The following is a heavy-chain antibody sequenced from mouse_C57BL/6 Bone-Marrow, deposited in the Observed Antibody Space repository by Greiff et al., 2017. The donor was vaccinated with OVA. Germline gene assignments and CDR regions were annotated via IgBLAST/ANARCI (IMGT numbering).Heavy chain of an antibody. V-gene: IGHV1-64*01. CDR1: GYTFTSYW. J-gene: IGHJ3*01. CDR3: ARWGGSLFAY. Sequence: QVQLQQPGAELVKPGASVKLSCKASGYTFTSYWMHWVKQRPGQGLEWIGMIHPNSGSTNYNEKFKSKATLTVGKSSSTAYMQLSSLTSEDSAVYYCARWGGSLFAYWGQGTLVTVSA. D-gene: IGHD1-1*02. CDR2: IHPNSGST.